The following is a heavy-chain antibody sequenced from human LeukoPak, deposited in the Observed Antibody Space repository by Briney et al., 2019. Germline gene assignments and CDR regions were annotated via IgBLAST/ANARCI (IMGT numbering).Heavy chain of an antibody. CDR1: GYTFTSYY. CDR2: INPSGGST. CDR3: ARGSSGWYDY. Sequence: GASVKVSCKASGYTFTSYYMHWVRQAPGQGLEWMGIINPSGGSTSYAQKFQGRVTMTRDTSTSTVYMELRSLRSEEPAVYYCARGSSGWYDYWGQGTLVTVYS. V-gene: IGHV1-46*01. D-gene: IGHD6-19*01. J-gene: IGHJ4*02.